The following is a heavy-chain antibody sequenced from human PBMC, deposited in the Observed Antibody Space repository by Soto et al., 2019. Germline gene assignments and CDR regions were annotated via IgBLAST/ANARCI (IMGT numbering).Heavy chain of an antibody. CDR1: GYTFTGYY. V-gene: IGHV1-2*02. CDR2: INPKSGGT. CDR3: AKANSGDDDEFDY. D-gene: IGHD5-12*01. Sequence: ASVKVSCKASGYTFTGYYMHWVRQTPGQGLEWMGWINPKSGGTDYAQKFQGRVTMTRDTSSSSAYMELSSLRSDDTAVYYCAKANSGDDDEFDYWGQGTQVTVSS. J-gene: IGHJ4*02.